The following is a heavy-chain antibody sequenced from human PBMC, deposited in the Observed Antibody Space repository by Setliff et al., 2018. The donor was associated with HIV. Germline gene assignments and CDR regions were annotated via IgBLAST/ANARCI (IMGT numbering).Heavy chain of an antibody. Sequence: PGGSLRLSCTASGFSFGDYVMNWVRQAPGKGLEWVGFIRSKANGGTTEYAASVKGRFTISRDDSKSIAYLQMNSLKTEDTAVYYCTRDDYCIKQWGQGTLVTVSS. V-gene: IGHV3-49*04. D-gene: IGHD4-17*01. J-gene: IGHJ4*02. CDR2: IRSKANGGTT. CDR1: GFSFGDYV. CDR3: TRDDYCIKQ.